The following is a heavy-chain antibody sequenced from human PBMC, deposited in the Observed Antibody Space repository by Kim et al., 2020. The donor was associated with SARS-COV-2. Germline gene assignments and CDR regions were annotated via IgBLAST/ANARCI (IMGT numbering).Heavy chain of an antibody. CDR3: ARGQIGNWFDP. Sequence: TSYAQKFQGRVTMTRDTSTSTVYMELSSLRSEDTAVYYCARGQIGNWFDPWGQGTLVTVSS. CDR2: T. V-gene: IGHV1-46*01. J-gene: IGHJ5*02.